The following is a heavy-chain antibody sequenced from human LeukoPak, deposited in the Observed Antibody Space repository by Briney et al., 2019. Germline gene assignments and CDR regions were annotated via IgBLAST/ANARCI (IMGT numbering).Heavy chain of an antibody. D-gene: IGHD5-18*01. CDR2: ISGSGGTT. V-gene: IGHV3-23*01. CDR3: AKVYTYGDS. CDR1: GFTFSTYG. J-gene: IGHJ4*02. Sequence: PGGPLRLSCAASGFTFSTYGMSWVRQAPGKGLEWVSSISGSGGTTYDADSVKGRFTISRDNSTNTLYLQMNSLRAEDTAVYYCAKVYTYGDSWGQGTLVTVSS.